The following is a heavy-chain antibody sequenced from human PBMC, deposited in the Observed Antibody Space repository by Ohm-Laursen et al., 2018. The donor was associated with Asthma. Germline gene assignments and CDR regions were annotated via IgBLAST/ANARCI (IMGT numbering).Heavy chain of an antibody. V-gene: IGHV2-5*02. CDR3: ARSTHNWFDP. Sequence: TQTLTLTCTFSGFSLSTRGVGVGWIRQPPGKALEWLALIYWDDDKRYSPSLKSRLTISKDTSKNQVVLTMTNVDPVDTATYYCARSTHNWFDPWGQGTLVTVSS. CDR1: GFSLSTRGVG. J-gene: IGHJ5*02. CDR2: IYWDDDK.